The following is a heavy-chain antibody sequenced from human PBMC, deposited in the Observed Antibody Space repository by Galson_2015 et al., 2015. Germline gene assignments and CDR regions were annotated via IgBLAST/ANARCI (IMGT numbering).Heavy chain of an antibody. CDR3: ARDEGYYPLYYGMDV. CDR1: GYTFTSYG. J-gene: IGHJ6*02. V-gene: IGHV1-18*04. CDR2: ISAYNGNT. Sequence: SVKVSCKASGYTFTSYGISWVRQAPGQGLEWMGWISAYNGNTNYAQKLQGRVTMTTDTSTSTAYMELRSLRSDDTAVYYCARDEGYYPLYYGMDVWGQGTTVTVSS. D-gene: IGHD1-26*01.